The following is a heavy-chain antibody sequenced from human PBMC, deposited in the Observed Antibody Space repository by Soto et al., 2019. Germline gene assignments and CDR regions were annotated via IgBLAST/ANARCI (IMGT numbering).Heavy chain of an antibody. V-gene: IGHV3-11*01. D-gene: IGHD2-21*02. J-gene: IGHJ6*02. CDR3: ARDGGGYLLYYYYGMDV. CDR1: GFTFSDYY. Sequence: QVQLVESGGGLVKPGGSLRLSCAASGFTFSDYYMSWIRQAPGKGLEWVSYISSSGSTIYYADFVKGLFTISRDNAKKSLYLKMNSLRAEDTAVYYCARDGGGYLLYYYYGMDVWGQGTTVTVSS. CDR2: ISSSGSTI.